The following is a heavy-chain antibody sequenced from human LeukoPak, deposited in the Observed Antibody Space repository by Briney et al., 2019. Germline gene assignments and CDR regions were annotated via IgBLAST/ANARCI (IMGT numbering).Heavy chain of an antibody. V-gene: IGHV1-69*01. CDR1: GGTFSSYA. J-gene: IGHJ6*02. CDR2: IIPIFGTA. CDR3: ARDSDYYDILTGYPIYYGMDV. Sequence: SVNVSCTASGGTFSSYAISWVRQAPGQGLEWMGGIIPIFGTANYAQKFQGRVTITADESTSTAYMELSSLRSEDTAVYYCARDSDYYDILTGYPIYYGMDVWGQGTTVTVSS. D-gene: IGHD3-9*01.